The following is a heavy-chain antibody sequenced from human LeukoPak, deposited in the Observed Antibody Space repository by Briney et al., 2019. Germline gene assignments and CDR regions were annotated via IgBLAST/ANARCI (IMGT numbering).Heavy chain of an antibody. CDR1: GFTVSSNY. V-gene: IGHV3-66*02. Sequence: GGSLRLSCAASGFTVSSNYMSWVRQAPGKGLEWVSVIYSGGSTYYADSVKGRFTISRDNSKNTLYLQMNSLRAEDTAVYYCARAYYDSSGTGYPFDYWGQGTLVTVSS. J-gene: IGHJ4*02. CDR2: IYSGGST. D-gene: IGHD3-22*01. CDR3: ARAYYDSSGTGYPFDY.